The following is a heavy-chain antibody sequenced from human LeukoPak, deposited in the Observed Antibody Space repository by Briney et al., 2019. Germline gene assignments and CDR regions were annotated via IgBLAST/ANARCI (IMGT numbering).Heavy chain of an antibody. CDR1: GGSFSGYY. Sequence: SETLSLTCAVYGGSFSGYYWSWIRQPPGKGLEWIGEIYHSGSTNYNPSLKSRVTISVDTSKNQFSLKLSSATAADTAVYYCARVLTSYYYGSGSYSKPYYGMDVWGQGTTVTVSS. D-gene: IGHD3-10*01. CDR2: IYHSGST. CDR3: ARVLTSYYYGSGSYSKPYYGMDV. J-gene: IGHJ6*02. V-gene: IGHV4-34*01.